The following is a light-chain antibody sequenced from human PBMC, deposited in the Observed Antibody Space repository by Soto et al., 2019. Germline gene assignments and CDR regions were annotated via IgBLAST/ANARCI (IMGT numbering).Light chain of an antibody. CDR3: CSYAGSSTFV. J-gene: IGLJ2*01. CDR1: SSDVGSYNL. V-gene: IGLV2-23*02. CDR2: EVS. Sequence: QSVLTQPASVSGSPGQSIIISCTGTSSDVGSYNLVSWYQQHPGKAPKLMIYEVSKRPSGVSNRFSGSKSGNTASLTISGLQAEDEADYYCCSYAGSSTFVFGGGTKLTVL.